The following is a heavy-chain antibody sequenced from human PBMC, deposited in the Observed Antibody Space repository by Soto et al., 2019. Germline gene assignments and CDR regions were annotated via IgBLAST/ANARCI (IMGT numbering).Heavy chain of an antibody. CDR1: GGSISGYY. CDR2: VYYSGSA. D-gene: IGHD2-21*02. V-gene: IGHV4-59*01. CDR3: TRDGDGRMTTNPYYYYGMDV. J-gene: IGHJ6*02. Sequence: PSETLSLTCTASGGSISGYYWSWIRQPPGKGLEWIGNVYYSGSAKYNPSVKRRVSISVDTSKKQFSLNLSSVTAADTAVYYCTRDGDGRMTTNPYYYYGMDVWGPGITVTVSS.